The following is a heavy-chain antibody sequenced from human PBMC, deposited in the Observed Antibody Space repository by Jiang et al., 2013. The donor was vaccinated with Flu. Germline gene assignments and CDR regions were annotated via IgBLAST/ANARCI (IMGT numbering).Heavy chain of an antibody. CDR3: ARESDSQWLVPWFDP. CDR1: GFTFSRYY. J-gene: IGHJ5*02. D-gene: IGHD6-19*01. Sequence: VQLVESGGGLVQPGGSLRLSCSDSGFTFSRYYMHWVRQVPGKGLEWLSRLNTDGSSSSYAAAVEGRFTTSRDNAKKTLYLQMNRLTAEDTAVYYCARESDSQWLVPWFDPWGQGTLVTVSS. CDR2: LNTDGSSS. V-gene: IGHV3-74*01.